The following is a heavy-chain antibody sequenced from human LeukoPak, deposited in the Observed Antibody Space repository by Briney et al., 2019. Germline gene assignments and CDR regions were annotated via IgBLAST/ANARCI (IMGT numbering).Heavy chain of an antibody. CDR2: TYYTGST. D-gene: IGHD3-9*01. CDR1: GGSITSYY. V-gene: IGHV4-59*01. Sequence: MPSETLSLTCTVSGGSITSYYWSWIRQPPGKGLEWIGYTYYTGSTNYNPSLKSRVTISVDTSRNQLSLKLSSVTAADTAVYYCARETFDWFIDHWGQGTLVTVSS. J-gene: IGHJ4*02. CDR3: ARETFDWFIDH.